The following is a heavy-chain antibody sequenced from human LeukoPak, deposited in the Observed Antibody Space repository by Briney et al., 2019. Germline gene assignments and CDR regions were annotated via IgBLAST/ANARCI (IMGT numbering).Heavy chain of an antibody. J-gene: IGHJ5*02. CDR2: ISAYNGNT. CDR1: GYTFTSYG. CDR3: ARDNSVRDEAWWFNP. V-gene: IGHV1-18*01. D-gene: IGHD5-24*01. Sequence: ASVKVSCKASGYTFTSYGISWVRQAPGQGLEWMGWISAYNGNTNYAQKLQGRVTMTTDTSTSTAYMELRSLRAEDTAVYYCARDNSVRDEAWWFNPWGQGTLVTVSS.